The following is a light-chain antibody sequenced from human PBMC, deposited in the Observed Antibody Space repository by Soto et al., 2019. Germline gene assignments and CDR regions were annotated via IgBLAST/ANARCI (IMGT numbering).Light chain of an antibody. Sequence: DIQMTQSPSTLSASVGDRVTITCQASQNVNDWLAWFQQKPGKAPTLLIYKASGLESGVPSRFSGSGSGTEFTLTISSLQPDDFSTYYCQQYNDYPWTFGHGTQVAIK. CDR3: QQYNDYPWT. CDR2: KAS. CDR1: QNVNDW. J-gene: IGKJ1*01. V-gene: IGKV1-5*03.